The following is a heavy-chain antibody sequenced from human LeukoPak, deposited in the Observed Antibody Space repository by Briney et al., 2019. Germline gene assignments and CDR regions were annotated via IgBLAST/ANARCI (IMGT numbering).Heavy chain of an antibody. D-gene: IGHD3-9*01. J-gene: IGHJ5*02. CDR1: GGSISSGGYY. CDR3: ARGGDYDILTGYYRFYWFDP. V-gene: IGHV4-31*03. CDR2: IYYSGST. Sequence: SETLSLTCTFSGGSISSGGYYWSWIRQHPGKGLEWIGYIYYSGSTYYNPSLKSRVTISVDTSKNQFSLKLSSVTAADTAVYYCARGGDYDILTGYYRFYWFDPWGQGTLVTVSS.